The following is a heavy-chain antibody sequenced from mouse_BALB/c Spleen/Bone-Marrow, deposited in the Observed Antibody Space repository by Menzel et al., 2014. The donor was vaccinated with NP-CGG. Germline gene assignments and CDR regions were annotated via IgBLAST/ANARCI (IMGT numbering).Heavy chain of an antibody. J-gene: IGHJ3*01. CDR1: GYTFTDYA. D-gene: IGHD2-4*01. CDR3: ARGIYYDSTWFAY. Sequence: VKLVESGPELVRPGVSVKISCKGSGYTFTDYAMHWVKRSHAKSLEWIGVISTYSGNTNYNQKFKGKATMTVDKSSSTAYMELARLTSEDSAIYYCARGIYYDSTWFAYWGQGTLVTVSA. V-gene: IGHV1-67*01. CDR2: ISTYSGNT.